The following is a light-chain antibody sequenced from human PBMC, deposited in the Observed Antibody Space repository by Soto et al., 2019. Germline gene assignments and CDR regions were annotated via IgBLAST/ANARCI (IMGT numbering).Light chain of an antibody. Sequence: EIVMTQSPATLSVSPGERATLSCRASQSVSSSLAWYQQKPGQAPRLLLYGASTRATGTPARFSGSGSGTDFTLAISSLEPEDFAVYYCQQRSDWPRTFGQGTKVDI. CDR1: QSVSSS. CDR3: QQRSDWPRT. CDR2: GAS. V-gene: IGKV3-15*01. J-gene: IGKJ1*01.